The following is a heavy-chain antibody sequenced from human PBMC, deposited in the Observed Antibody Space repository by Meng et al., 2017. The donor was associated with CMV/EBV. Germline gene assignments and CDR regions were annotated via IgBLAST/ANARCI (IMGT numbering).Heavy chain of an antibody. D-gene: IGHD2-15*01. CDR3: ARVPYQLLPTYYDYGMDV. J-gene: IGHJ6*02. CDR2: INWNGDTT. Sequence: GESLKISCAASGFTFDDYGMSWVRQAPGKGLEWVSAINWNGDTTGYADSVKGRFTISRDNVKNSLYLQMNSLRDEDTALYYCARVPYQLLPTYYDYGMDVWGQGTTVTVSS. CDR1: GFTFDDYG. V-gene: IGHV3-20*04.